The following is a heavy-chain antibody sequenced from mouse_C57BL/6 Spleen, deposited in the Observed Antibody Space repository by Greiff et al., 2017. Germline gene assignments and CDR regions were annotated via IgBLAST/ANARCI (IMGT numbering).Heavy chain of an antibody. CDR2: IDPEDGET. Sequence: EVKVVESGAELVKPGASVKLSCTASGFNIKDYYMHWVKQRTEQGLEWIGRIDPEDGETKYAPKFQGKATITADTSSNTAYLQLSSLTSEDTAVYYCAGVTTVVAFYFDYWGQGTTLTVSS. CDR3: AGVTTVVAFYFDY. CDR1: GFNIKDYY. J-gene: IGHJ2*01. V-gene: IGHV14-2*01. D-gene: IGHD1-1*01.